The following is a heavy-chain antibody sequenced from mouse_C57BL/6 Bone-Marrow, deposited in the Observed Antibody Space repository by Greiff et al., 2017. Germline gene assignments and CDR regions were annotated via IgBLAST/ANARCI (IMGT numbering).Heavy chain of an antibody. CDR3: ARNDGFDY. J-gene: IGHJ2*01. CDR2: IYPESGNT. V-gene: IGHV1-76*01. CDR1: GSTFTDTY. D-gene: IGHD2-3*01. Sequence: AQLQQSGAELVRPGASVKLSCKASGSTFTDTYINWVKRRPGQGLEWIARIYPESGNTYYIEKFKGKATLTAENTSSTAYMRLSSVTSEVYAVYFCARNDGFDYWGQGTTLTVSS.